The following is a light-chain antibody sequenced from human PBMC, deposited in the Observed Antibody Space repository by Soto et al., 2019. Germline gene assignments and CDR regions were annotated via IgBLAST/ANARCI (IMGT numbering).Light chain of an antibody. J-gene: IGLJ1*01. CDR2: DVT. CDR1: SSDVGGYNY. Sequence: QSALTQPRSGSGSPEQAVTISCTGTSSDVGGYNYVSWYQQHPGKAPKLMIYDVTKQTSGVPDRFSGSKSGNTASLTISGLQAEDEADYYCCSYAGSYTFDVFGTGTKLTVL. CDR3: CSYAGSYTFDV. V-gene: IGLV2-11*01.